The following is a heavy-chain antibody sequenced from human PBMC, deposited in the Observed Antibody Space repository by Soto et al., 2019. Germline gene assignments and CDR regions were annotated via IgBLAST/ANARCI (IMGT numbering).Heavy chain of an antibody. CDR3: ARHGMYYYDSSGYYGGDY. D-gene: IGHD3-22*01. Sequence: GASLKISCKGSGYSFTSYWIGWVRQMPGKGLEWMGIIYPGDSDTRYSPPFQGQVTISADKSISTAYLQWSSLKASDTAMYYCARHGMYYYDSSGYYGGDYWGQGTLVTVSS. CDR1: GYSFTSYW. V-gene: IGHV5-51*01. CDR2: IYPGDSDT. J-gene: IGHJ4*02.